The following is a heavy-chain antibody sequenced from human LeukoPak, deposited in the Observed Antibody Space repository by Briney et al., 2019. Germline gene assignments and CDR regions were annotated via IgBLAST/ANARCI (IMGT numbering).Heavy chain of an antibody. CDR3: VKGSEGYSDSKSDY. CDR2: ISYDGKNK. J-gene: IGHJ4*02. Sequence: GRSLRLSCAASGFTFSDFGMHWVRQAPGRGLEWVAVISYDGKNKYYADSVKGRFTISRDNSRNTLYLQMNSLRAEDTAVYYCVKGSEGYSDSKSDYWGQGTLVTVSS. V-gene: IGHV3-30*18. D-gene: IGHD3-22*01. CDR1: GFTFSDFG.